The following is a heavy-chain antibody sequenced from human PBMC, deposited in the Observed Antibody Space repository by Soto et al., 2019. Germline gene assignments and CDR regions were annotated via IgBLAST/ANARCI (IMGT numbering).Heavy chain of an antibody. CDR2: ISGSGGST. V-gene: IGHV3-23*01. CDR1: GFTFSSYA. J-gene: IGHJ4*02. Sequence: EVQLLESGGGLVQPGGSLRLSCAASGFTFSSYAMSWVRQAPGKGLEWVSAISGSGGSTYYADSVKGRFTISRDNSQNTRYLHMNLLRAEDTAVYFCAKENGYSISWFEFDYWGQGTLVTVSS. D-gene: IGHD6-13*01. CDR3: AKENGYSISWFEFDY.